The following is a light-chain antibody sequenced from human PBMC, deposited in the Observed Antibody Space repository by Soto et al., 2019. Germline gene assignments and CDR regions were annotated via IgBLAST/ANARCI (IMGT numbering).Light chain of an antibody. CDR1: QRISNN. J-gene: IGKJ2*01. CDR2: GST. Sequence: DIQMTQSPASLSASVGDRVTITCRASQRISNNLNWYQQKPGKAPKLLIYGSTNLQSGVPSRFSGSGSGTEFTLTISGLQPEDIATCYCQQSFSIPYTFGQGTKQGIK. V-gene: IGKV1-39*01. CDR3: QQSFSIPYT.